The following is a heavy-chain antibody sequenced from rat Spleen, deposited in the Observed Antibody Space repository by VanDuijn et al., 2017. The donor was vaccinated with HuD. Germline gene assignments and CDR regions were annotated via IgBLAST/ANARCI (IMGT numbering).Heavy chain of an antibody. CDR2: IWSGGST. D-gene: IGHD1-2*01. V-gene: IGHV2-30*01. CDR1: GFTLSRYH. J-gene: IGHJ2*01. Sequence: QVQLKESGPGLVQPSQTLSLTCTVSGFTLSRYHVHWVRQPTGKGLEWMGIIWSGGSTDYNSALKSRLSISRDTSKSQVFLKMNSLQTEDIATYYCARGGTIAAYYFDYWGQGVMVTVSS. CDR3: ARGGTIAAYYFDY.